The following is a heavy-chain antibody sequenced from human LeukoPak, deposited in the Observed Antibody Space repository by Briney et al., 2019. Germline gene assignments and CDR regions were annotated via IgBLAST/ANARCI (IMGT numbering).Heavy chain of an antibody. Sequence: PSETLSLTCTVSGGSISSSSDYWGWIPQPPGRGVEWIGSINYSGSTSYNPSLKSRVTISVDTSKNQFSLQLSSVTAADTAVYYCARGGGYYFDYWGQGTLVTVSS. CDR3: ARGGGYYFDY. D-gene: IGHD4-23*01. J-gene: IGHJ4*02. CDR2: INYSGST. V-gene: IGHV4-39*07. CDR1: GGSISSSSDY.